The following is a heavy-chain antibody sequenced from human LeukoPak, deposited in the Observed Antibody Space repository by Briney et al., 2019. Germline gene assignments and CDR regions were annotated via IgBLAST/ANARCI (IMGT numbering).Heavy chain of an antibody. D-gene: IGHD1-1*01. CDR2: TNSDVSSI. CDR3: TRHYGTGFYGMDV. Sequence: PGGSLRLSCAASGFTFTSYWMHWVRQAPGKGLVWVSRTNSDVSSISYADSVKGRFTMSRDNAKNTVYLQMNCLRAEDTAVYYCTRHYGTGFYGMDVWGQGTTVTVSS. CDR1: GFTFTSYW. J-gene: IGHJ6*02. V-gene: IGHV3-74*01.